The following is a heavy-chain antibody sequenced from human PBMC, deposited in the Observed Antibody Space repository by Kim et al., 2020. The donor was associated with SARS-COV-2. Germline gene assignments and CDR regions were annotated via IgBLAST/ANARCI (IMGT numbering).Heavy chain of an antibody. CDR3: ARDPSRYAFDD. Sequence: GGSLRLSCAASGFAFSSHGMHWLRQAPGKGLEWVAVIWYDGINKYYADSVKGRFTIYRDISQNTLYLQMNSLTAEDTAVYYCARDPSRYAFDDCGQGTLVPVPS. CDR2: IWYDGINK. CDR1: GFAFSSHG. D-gene: IGHD2-2*01. J-gene: IGHJ4*02. V-gene: IGHV3-33*01.